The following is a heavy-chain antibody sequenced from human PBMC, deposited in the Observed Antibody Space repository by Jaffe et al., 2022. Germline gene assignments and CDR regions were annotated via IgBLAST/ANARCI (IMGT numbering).Heavy chain of an antibody. J-gene: IGHJ6*03. CDR2: IYYSGST. CDR3: ARRGYSNYYYYMDV. Sequence: QLQLQESGPGLVKPSETLSLTCTVSGDSISNSRYYWGWIRQPPGEGLEWIGNIYYSGSTYYNPSLKSRVTISVDTSRNQFSLNLSSVTAADTAVYYCARRGYSNYYYYMDVWGKGTTVTVSS. D-gene: IGHD4-4*01. V-gene: IGHV4-39*01. CDR1: GDSISNSRYY.